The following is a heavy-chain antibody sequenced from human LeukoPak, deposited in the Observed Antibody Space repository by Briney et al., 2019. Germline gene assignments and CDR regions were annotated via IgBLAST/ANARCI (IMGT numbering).Heavy chain of an antibody. CDR1: GFTFSSYG. Sequence: PGRSLRLSCAASGFTFSSYGMHWVRQAPGKGLEWVAFIRYDGSNKYYADSVKGRFTISRDNSKDTLYLQMNSLRAEDTAVYYCAKDRYYYDSSGYYYWDYWGQGTLVTVSS. V-gene: IGHV3-30*02. CDR2: IRYDGSNK. D-gene: IGHD3-22*01. CDR3: AKDRYYYDSSGYYYWDY. J-gene: IGHJ4*02.